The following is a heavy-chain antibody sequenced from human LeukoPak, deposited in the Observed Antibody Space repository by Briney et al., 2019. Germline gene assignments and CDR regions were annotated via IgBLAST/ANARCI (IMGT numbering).Heavy chain of an antibody. V-gene: IGHV4-61*02. CDR1: GGSISSGSYY. Sequence: PSETLCLTCTVSGGSISSGSYYWSWIRQPAGKGLEWIGRIYTSGSTNYNPSLKSRVTISVDTSKNQFSLKLTSVTAADTAVYYWARYRSTSVRDYHNWFDPWGQGTLVTVSS. CDR2: IYTSGST. D-gene: IGHD3-10*01. J-gene: IGHJ5*02. CDR3: ARYRSTSVRDYHNWFDP.